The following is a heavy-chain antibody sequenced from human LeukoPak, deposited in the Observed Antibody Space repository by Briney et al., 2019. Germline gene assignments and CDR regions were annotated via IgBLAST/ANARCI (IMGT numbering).Heavy chain of an antibody. J-gene: IGHJ3*02. CDR2: IYHSRRT. V-gene: IGHV4-39*07. CDR1: GGSISSSSYY. CDR3: ARDSI. Sequence: SQTLSLTCTVSGGSISSSSYYCAWIREPPGKGLEWVGSIYHSRRTYYNPSLKSRVTISGDTSKNQCSLKLSSVTAADTSVYYCARDSIWGQGTMVTVSS.